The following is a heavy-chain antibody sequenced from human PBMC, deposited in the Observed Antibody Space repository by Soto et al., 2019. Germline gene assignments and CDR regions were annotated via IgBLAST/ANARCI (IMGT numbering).Heavy chain of an antibody. CDR2: ISYDGSNK. CDR1: GFTFSSYG. D-gene: IGHD5-18*01. J-gene: IGHJ4*02. CDR3: AATWDGYSYGDGVYYFDY. V-gene: IGHV3-30*03. Sequence: QVQLVESGGGVVQPGRSLRLSCAASGFTFSSYGMHWVRQAPGKGLEWVAVISYDGSNKYYADSVKGRFTISRDNSKNTLYLQMNSLRAEDTAMYYCAATWDGYSYGDGVYYFDYWGQGTLVTVSS.